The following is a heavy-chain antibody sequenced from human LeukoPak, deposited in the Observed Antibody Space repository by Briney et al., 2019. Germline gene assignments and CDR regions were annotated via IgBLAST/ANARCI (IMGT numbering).Heavy chain of an antibody. D-gene: IGHD4-17*01. V-gene: IGHV3-74*01. J-gene: IGHJ4*02. Sequence: SGGSLRLSCVASGFTFSTYWMLWVRQAPGKGLLWVSRLSGDGSSTRFADSLKGRFTISRDNATNTLYLQMNSLRAEDTAVYFCARASTTVPNLLDNWGQGTLVTVSS. CDR3: ARASTTVPNLLDN. CDR2: LSGDGSST. CDR1: GFTFSTYW.